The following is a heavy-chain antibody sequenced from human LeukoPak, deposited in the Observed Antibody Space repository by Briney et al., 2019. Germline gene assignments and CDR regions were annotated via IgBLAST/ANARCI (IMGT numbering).Heavy chain of an antibody. D-gene: IGHD2-2*01. V-gene: IGHV1-8*01. CDR2: MNPNSGNT. CDR1: GYTFTSYD. Sequence: ASVKVSCKASGYTFTSYDINWVRQATGQGLEWMGWMNPNSGNTGYAQKSQGRVTMTRNTSISTAYMELSSLRSEDTAVYYCRVIVVVPASIRYYGMDVWGQGTTVTVSS. J-gene: IGHJ6*02. CDR3: RVIVVVPASIRYYGMDV.